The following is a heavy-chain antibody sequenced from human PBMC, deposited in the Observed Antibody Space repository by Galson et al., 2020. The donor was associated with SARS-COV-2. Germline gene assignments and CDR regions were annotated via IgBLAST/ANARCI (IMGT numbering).Heavy chain of an antibody. CDR1: GFTFNKYA. V-gene: IGHV3-30*03. CDR2: ISYDGSNM. Sequence: GESLKISCAASGFTFNKYAMHWVRQAPGKGLEWVAYISYDGSNMYNVDSVKGRITISRDNSNNTLYLQMSSLRVEDTAVYYCARVFDYWGQGTLVTVSS. J-gene: IGHJ4*02. CDR3: ARVFDY.